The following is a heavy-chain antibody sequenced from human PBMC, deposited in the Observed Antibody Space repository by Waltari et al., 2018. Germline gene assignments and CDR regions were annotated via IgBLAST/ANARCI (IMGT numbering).Heavy chain of an antibody. J-gene: IGHJ6*03. CDR2: ISYSGSP. V-gene: IGHV4-39*01. Sequence: QLQLQESGPGLVKPSETLSLTCTVSGGSISTTTYYWGWIRQPPGQGLEWIGSISYSGSPSYHPSLNSRVTLSVDTSKNQFSLKLNSVTAADTAVYYCARQATDTYYYYYMDVWGKGTTVTVSS. D-gene: IGHD2-21*02. CDR1: GGSISTTTYY. CDR3: ARQATDTYYYYYMDV.